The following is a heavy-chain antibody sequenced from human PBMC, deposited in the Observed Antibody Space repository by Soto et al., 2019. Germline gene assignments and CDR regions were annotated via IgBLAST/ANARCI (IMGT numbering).Heavy chain of an antibody. CDR3: AKVSRKVTPPIVWYFDY. D-gene: IGHD2-21*02. CDR1: GFTFSSYE. V-gene: IGHV3-23*01. Sequence: GGSLRLSCAASGFTFSSYEMNWVRQAPGKGLEWVSAISGSGGSTYYADSVKGRFTISRDNSKNTLYLQMNSLRAEDTAVYYCAKVSRKVTPPIVWYFDYWGQGTLVTVS. J-gene: IGHJ4*02. CDR2: ISGSGGST.